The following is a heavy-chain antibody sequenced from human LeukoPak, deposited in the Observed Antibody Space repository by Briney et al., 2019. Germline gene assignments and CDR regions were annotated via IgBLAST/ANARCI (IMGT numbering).Heavy chain of an antibody. J-gene: IGHJ6*04. CDR1: GFTFSSYW. D-gene: IGHD2-8*01. CDR2: IKEDGGEG. V-gene: IGHV3-7*01. CDR3: ATRYCTISACRAASYKSFDV. Sequence: PGGSLRLSCAASGFTFSSYWMTWVRQAPGKGLEWEANIKEDGGEGYYVDSVKGRFAVSRDNANNSLYLQLTSLRAEDTAVYYCATRYCTISACRAASYKSFDVWGKGTTVTVSS.